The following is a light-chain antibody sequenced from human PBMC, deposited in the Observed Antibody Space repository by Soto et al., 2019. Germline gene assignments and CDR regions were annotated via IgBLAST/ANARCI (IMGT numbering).Light chain of an antibody. CDR3: QQYGSSPHT. Sequence: EIVLTQSPGTLSLSPGERATLSFRASQSVSSSYLAWYQQKPGQAPRLLIYGASSRATGIPDRFSGSGSGTDFTHTISRLEPEDFAVYYCQQYGSSPHTFGQGTKLEI. CDR2: GAS. CDR1: QSVSSSY. J-gene: IGKJ2*01. V-gene: IGKV3-20*01.